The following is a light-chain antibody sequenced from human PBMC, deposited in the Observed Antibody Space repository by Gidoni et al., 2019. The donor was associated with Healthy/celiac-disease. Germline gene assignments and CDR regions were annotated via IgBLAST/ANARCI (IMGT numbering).Light chain of an antibody. V-gene: IGKV1-33*01. Sequence: DIQMTQSPSSLSASVGDRVTITCQASQDISNYLNWYQQKPGKAPKLLIYDASNLETGVPSRFSGSGSGTDFTFTISSLQPEDIATYYCQQYDNLPPPRTFGQGTRLEIK. CDR1: QDISNY. CDR2: DAS. J-gene: IGKJ5*01. CDR3: QQYDNLPPPRT.